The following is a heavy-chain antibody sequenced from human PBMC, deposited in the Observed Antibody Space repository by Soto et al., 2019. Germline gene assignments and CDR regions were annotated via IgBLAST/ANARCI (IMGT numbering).Heavy chain of an antibody. V-gene: IGHV1-69*10. D-gene: IGHD2-15*01. J-gene: IGHJ3*02. CDR1: GGTFSSYA. Sequence: ASVKVSCKASGGTFSSYAISWVRQAPGQGLEWMGGIIPILGIANYAQKFQGRVTITADKSTSTAYMELSSLRSEDTAVYYCARWYCSGGSCYKAFDIWGQGTMVTVSS. CDR2: IIPILGIA. CDR3: ARWYCSGGSCYKAFDI.